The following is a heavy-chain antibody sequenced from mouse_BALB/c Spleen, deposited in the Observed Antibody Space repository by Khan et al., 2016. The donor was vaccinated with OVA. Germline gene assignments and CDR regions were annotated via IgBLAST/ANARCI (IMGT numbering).Heavy chain of an antibody. D-gene: IGHD2-10*01. V-gene: IGHV9-3-1*01. CDR3: AKPPYFSYTLDH. Sequence: QIQLVQSGPELKKPGETVKISCKASGYTFTNYGMNWVKQSPGKALKWMGWINTYTGEPTYADDFKGRFAFSLETSANTAYLQINNLKNEDTATYFWAKPPYFSYTLDHLGQGTSVTVSS. J-gene: IGHJ4*01. CDR1: GYTFTNYG. CDR2: INTYTGEP.